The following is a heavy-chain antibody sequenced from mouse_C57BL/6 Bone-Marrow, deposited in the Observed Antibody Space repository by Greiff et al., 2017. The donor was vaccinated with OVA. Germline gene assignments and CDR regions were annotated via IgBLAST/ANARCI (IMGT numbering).Heavy chain of an antibody. CDR1: GYTFTSYW. J-gene: IGHJ4*01. Sequence: QVQLQQPGAELVMPGASVKLSCKASGYTFTSYWMHWVKQRPGQGLEWIGEIDPSDSYTTYNQKFKGKSTLTVDTSSRTAYMQLRSLPSKDSAVEDCARFFYDYDEGMDYWGQGTSVTVSS. CDR3: ARFFYDYDEGMDY. D-gene: IGHD2-4*01. V-gene: IGHV1-69*01. CDR2: IDPSDSYT.